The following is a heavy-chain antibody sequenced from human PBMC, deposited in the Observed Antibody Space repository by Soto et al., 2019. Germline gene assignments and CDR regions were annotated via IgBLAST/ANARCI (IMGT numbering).Heavy chain of an antibody. CDR1: GGSVSSQY. CDR3: ETPDHDKSVYYLDY. V-gene: IGHV4-4*07. Sequence: SETLSLTCTVSGGSVSSQYWSWIRQPAGKGLEWIGRIYNGGIPLIHPSLESRVALSLDTSKNQFSLTLSSVTAADTATYYCETPDHDKSVYYLDYWGRGTLVTVSS. D-gene: IGHD1-26*01. J-gene: IGHJ4*02. CDR2: IYNGGIP.